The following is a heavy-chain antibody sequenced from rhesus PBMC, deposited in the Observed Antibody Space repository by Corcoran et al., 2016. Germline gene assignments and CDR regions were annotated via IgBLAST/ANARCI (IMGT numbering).Heavy chain of an antibody. V-gene: IGHV4-73*01. D-gene: IGHD4-23*01. CDR2: VVGKTAPP. CDR3: ARDEYGDYGVGRRFDI. Sequence: QVKLLQWGEGLVKPSETLSLSCVVSGGSLSGSYSWTWVRQGPGKGLAWIGCVVGKTAPPHYDQSLNARFTITKDTSKCQFSLRLSSVAAADTAVYYCARDEYGDYGVGRRFDIWGPGVLVTVSS. J-gene: IGHJ5-1*01. CDR1: GGSLSGSYS.